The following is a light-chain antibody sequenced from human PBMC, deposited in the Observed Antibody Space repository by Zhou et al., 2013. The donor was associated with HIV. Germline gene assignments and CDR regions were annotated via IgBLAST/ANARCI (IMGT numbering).Light chain of an antibody. J-gene: IGKJ4*01. CDR1: QDISDY. CDR3: QQSYTTPET. CDR2: DAF. V-gene: IGKV1-39*01. Sequence: DIQMTQSPTSLSASVGDRVTITCQASQDISDYLNWYQQKPGEAPKLLIYDAFNLEAGVPSRFSGSGSGTTFTLTISSLQSEDFANYYCQQSYTTPETFGGGTKVEIK.